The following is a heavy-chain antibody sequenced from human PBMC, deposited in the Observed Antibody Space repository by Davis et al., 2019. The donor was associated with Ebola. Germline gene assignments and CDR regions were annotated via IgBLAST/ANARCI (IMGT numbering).Heavy chain of an antibody. CDR1: GYSFTSYW. V-gene: IGHV5-51*01. D-gene: IGHD2-2*01. CDR2: IYPGDSDT. CDR3: ARGVVPAATPYYYYGMDV. Sequence: GESLKISCKGSGYSFTSYWIGWVRQMPGKGLEWMGIIYPGDSDTRYSPSFQGQVTISADKSISTAYLQWSSLKASDTAMYYCARGVVPAATPYYYYGMDVWGQGTTVTVSS. J-gene: IGHJ6*02.